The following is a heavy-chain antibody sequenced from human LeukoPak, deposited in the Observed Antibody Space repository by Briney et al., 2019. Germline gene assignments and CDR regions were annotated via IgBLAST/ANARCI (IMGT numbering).Heavy chain of an antibody. V-gene: IGHV3-33*01. CDR1: GFTFSSYG. CDR2: IWYDGSNK. D-gene: IGHD2-15*01. Sequence: GRSLRLSCAASGFTFSSYGMHWVRQAPGKGLEWVAVIWYDGSNKYYADSVKGRFTTSRDNSKNTLYLQMNSLRAEDTAVYYCARVGRYCSGGSCLDYWGQGTLVTVSS. CDR3: ARVGRYCSGGSCLDY. J-gene: IGHJ4*02.